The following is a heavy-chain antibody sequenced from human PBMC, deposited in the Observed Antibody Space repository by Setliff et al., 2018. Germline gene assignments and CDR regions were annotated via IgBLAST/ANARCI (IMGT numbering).Heavy chain of an antibody. CDR1: GGSVSSRNYY. J-gene: IGHJ5*02. D-gene: IGHD3-3*01. Sequence: PSETLSLTCTVSGGSVSSRNYYWTWIRQPAGKGLEWIGRIYTSGSTDYDPSLKSRVTISVDTSKNQFSLNLSSVTAADTATYYCARGGPTLTISRVLVVSSFDPWGQGSRVTVSS. V-gene: IGHV4-61*02. CDR2: IYTSGST. CDR3: ARGGPTLTISRVLVVSSFDP.